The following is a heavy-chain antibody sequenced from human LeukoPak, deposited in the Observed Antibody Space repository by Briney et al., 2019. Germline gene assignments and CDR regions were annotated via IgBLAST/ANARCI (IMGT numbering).Heavy chain of an antibody. CDR2: IYYSGST. J-gene: IGHJ4*01. V-gene: IGHV4-59*11. Sequence: PSETLSLTCTVSGGSISSHYWSWIRQPPGKGLEWIGYIYYSGSTNYNPSLKSRVTISVETSKNQFSLKLSSVTAADTAVYYCARDSEDYFDYWGQGTLVTVSS. CDR3: ARDSEDYFDY. CDR1: GGSISSHY.